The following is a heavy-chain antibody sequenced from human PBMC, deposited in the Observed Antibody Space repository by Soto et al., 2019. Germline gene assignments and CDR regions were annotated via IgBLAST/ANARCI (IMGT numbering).Heavy chain of an antibody. D-gene: IGHD2-8*02. CDR1: GGSISSGGYY. V-gene: IGHV4-31*03. Sequence: PSETLSLTCTVSGGSISSGGYYWSWIRQHPGKGREWIGYIYYSGSTYYNPSLKSRITISVDTSKNQFSLKLSSVTAADTAVYYCARVSRGKIGTAYYYYGMDVWGQGTTVTVSS. CDR3: ARVSRGKIGTAYYYYGMDV. J-gene: IGHJ6*02. CDR2: IYYSGST.